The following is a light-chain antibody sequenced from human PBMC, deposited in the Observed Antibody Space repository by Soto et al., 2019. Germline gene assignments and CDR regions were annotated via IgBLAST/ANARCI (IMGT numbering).Light chain of an antibody. V-gene: IGLV2-8*01. CDR2: EVN. J-gene: IGLJ2*01. Sequence: QSVLTQPPSASGSPGQSVTISCTGTSSDFGTYNFVSWYQQHPSKAPKLMIYEVNKRPSGVPDRFSGSKSGNTASLTVSGLQAEDEADYYCSSYVXXTSFAFGGGTKLTVL. CDR1: SSDFGTYNF. CDR3: SSYVXXTSFA.